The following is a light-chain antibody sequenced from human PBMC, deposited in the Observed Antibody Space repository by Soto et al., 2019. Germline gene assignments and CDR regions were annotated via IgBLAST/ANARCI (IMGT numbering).Light chain of an antibody. V-gene: IGLV2-14*01. CDR3: SSYTSSSTLV. Sequence: QSVVTQPAPVCGSPGQSITISYTGTSNEAGGYNYVSWYQQHPGKAPKLMIYDVSNRPSGVSNRFSGSKSGNTASLTISGLQAEDEADYYCSSYTSSSTLVFGTGNKVTVL. CDR1: SNEAGGYNY. CDR2: DVS. J-gene: IGLJ1*01.